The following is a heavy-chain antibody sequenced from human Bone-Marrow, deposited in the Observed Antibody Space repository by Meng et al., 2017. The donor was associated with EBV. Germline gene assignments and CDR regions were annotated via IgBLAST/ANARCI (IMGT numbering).Heavy chain of an antibody. D-gene: IGHD2-15*01. V-gene: IGHV1-18*01. J-gene: IGHJ4*02. CDR2: ISAYNGNT. Sequence: QVQSVESGDEGKEVGDSGNVACKAFGYTFNRYGISWVRQATGQGLEWMGWISAYNGNTNYAQKLQGRVTMTTDTSTSTAYMELRSLRSDDTAVYYCARINCSGGSCYSPLWYWGQGTLVTVSS. CDR1: GYTFNRYG. CDR3: ARINCSGGSCYSPLWY.